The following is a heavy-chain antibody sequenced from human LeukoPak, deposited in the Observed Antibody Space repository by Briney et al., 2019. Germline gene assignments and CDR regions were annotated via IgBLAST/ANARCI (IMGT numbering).Heavy chain of an antibody. Sequence: ASVKVSCKASGGTFSSYAISWVRQAPGQGLEWMGRIIPILGIANYAQKFQGRVTITADKSTSTAYMELSSLRSEDTAVYYCARDLFSVYYYGSGSYGDFDYWGQGTLVTVSS. V-gene: IGHV1-69*04. D-gene: IGHD3-10*01. J-gene: IGHJ4*02. CDR1: GGTFSSYA. CDR3: ARDLFSVYYYGSGSYGDFDY. CDR2: IIPILGIA.